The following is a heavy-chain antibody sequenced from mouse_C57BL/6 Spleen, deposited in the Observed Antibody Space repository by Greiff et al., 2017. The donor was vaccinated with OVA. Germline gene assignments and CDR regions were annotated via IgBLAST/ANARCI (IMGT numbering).Heavy chain of an antibody. J-gene: IGHJ2*01. Sequence: QVQLKQPGAELVRPGSSVKLSCKASGYTFTSYWMHWVKQRPIQGLEWIGNIDPSDSETHYNQKFKDKATLTVDKSSSTAYMQLSSLTSEDSAVYYCARSTMITPYYFDGWGQGTTVTVSS. CDR2: IDPSDSET. D-gene: IGHD2-4*01. CDR1: GYTFTSYW. V-gene: IGHV1-52*01. CDR3: ARSTMITPYYFDG.